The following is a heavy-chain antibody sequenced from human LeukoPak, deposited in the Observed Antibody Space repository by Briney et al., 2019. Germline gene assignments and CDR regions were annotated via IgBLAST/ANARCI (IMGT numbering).Heavy chain of an antibody. Sequence: ASVKVSCKASGYTFTGYYMHWVRQAPGQGLEWMGWINPNSGGTNYAQKFQGWVTMTRDTSISTAYMELSRLRSDDTAVYYCARAGFYYYDSSGYYPNWGQGTLVTVSS. CDR2: INPNSGGT. D-gene: IGHD3-22*01. V-gene: IGHV1-2*04. CDR1: GYTFTGYY. CDR3: ARAGFYYYDSSGYYPN. J-gene: IGHJ4*02.